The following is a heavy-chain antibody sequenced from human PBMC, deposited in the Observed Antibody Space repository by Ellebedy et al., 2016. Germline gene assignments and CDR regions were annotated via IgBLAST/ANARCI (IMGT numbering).Heavy chain of an antibody. V-gene: IGHV4-59*02. CDR1: GGSVSGEF. CDR3: AKWNGGWYAFDV. D-gene: IGHD6-19*01. Sequence: SETLSLTCNVFGGSVSGEFWNWIRRPPGKGLEWIGFVFHTGATLYNPSLKSRVIMSVDTSKSQISLRLTSVTEADTAAYYCAKWNGGWYAFDVWGQGTMVTVSS. J-gene: IGHJ3*01. CDR2: VFHTGAT.